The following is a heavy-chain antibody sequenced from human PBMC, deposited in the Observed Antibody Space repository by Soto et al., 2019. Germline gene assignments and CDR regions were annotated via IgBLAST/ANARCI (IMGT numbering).Heavy chain of an antibody. Sequence: QLQLQESGPGLVKPSETLSLACTVSGGSISSTSYYWDWIRQPPGKGLEWIGSMYYSGATYHNPSLQSRVTISVDTSKNQFSLHLSSVTAADTAVYYCARHAAYDSVWGKSDGSDYWGQGTLVTVSS. CDR2: MYYSGAT. J-gene: IGHJ4*02. CDR1: GGSISSTSYY. CDR3: ARHAAYDSVWGKSDGSDY. D-gene: IGHD3-16*01. V-gene: IGHV4-39*01.